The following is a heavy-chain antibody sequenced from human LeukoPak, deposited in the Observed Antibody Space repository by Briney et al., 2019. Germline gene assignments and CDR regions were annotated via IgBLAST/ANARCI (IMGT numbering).Heavy chain of an antibody. V-gene: IGHV4-30-4*08. CDR1: GGSISSGDYY. D-gene: IGHD3-3*01. CDR3: ARESALTIFGVVPTDY. CDR2: IYYSGST. Sequence: PSQTLSLTCTVSGGSISSGDYYWSWIRQPPGKGLEWIGYIYYSGSTYYNPSLKSRVTISVDTSKNQFSLKLSSVTAADTAVYYCARESALTIFGVVPTDYWGQGTLVTVSS. J-gene: IGHJ4*02.